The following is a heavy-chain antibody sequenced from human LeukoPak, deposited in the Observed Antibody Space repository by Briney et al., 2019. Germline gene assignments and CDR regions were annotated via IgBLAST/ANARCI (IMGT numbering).Heavy chain of an antibody. D-gene: IGHD6-6*01. CDR3: AKEPTEYSSSD. CDR1: GFTFSSYW. Sequence: GGSLRLSCAASGFTFSSYWMNWARQAPGKGLEWVASINHNGNVNYYVDSVKGRFTISRDNAKNSLYLQMSNLRAEDTAVYFCAKEPTEYSSSDWGQGTLVTVSS. J-gene: IGHJ4*02. CDR2: INHNGNVN. V-gene: IGHV3-7*03.